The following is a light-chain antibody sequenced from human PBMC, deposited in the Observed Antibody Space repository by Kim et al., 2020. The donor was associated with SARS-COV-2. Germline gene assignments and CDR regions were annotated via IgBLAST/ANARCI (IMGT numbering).Light chain of an antibody. CDR3: QQRSNWPPLT. CDR2: DAS. CDR1: QSVGSY. V-gene: IGKV3-11*01. J-gene: IGKJ3*01. Sequence: EIVLTQSQATLSLSPGERATFSCRASQSVGSYLAWYQQKPGQAPSLLIYDASNRATGIPARFSGSGSWTGFTLTISGLEPEDFAVYYCQQRSNWPPLTFGPGTKVDI.